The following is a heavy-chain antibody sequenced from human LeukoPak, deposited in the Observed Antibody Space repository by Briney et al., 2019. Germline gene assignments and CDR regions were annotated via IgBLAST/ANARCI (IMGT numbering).Heavy chain of an antibody. Sequence: GGSLRLSCAASGFTFSNYEMNWVPQAPGKGLEWVSYNSSSGTTIYYADSVKGRFTISRDNAKNSLYLQMNSLRAEDTAVYYYATPWDYGAHWGQGTLVTVSS. CDR1: GFTFSNYE. J-gene: IGHJ4*02. CDR3: ATPWDYGAH. CDR2: NSSSGTTI. V-gene: IGHV3-48*03. D-gene: IGHD4-17*01.